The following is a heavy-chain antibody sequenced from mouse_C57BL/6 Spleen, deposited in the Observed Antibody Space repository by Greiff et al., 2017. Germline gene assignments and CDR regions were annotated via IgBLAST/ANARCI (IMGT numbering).Heavy chain of an antibody. V-gene: IGHV5-9*01. CDR2: ISGGGGNT. Sequence: EVQGVESGGGLVKPGGSLKLSCAASGFTFSSYTMSWVRQTPEKRLEWVATISGGGGNTYYPDSVKGRFTISRDNAKNTLYLQMSSLRSEDTALYYCARQGYGSMYYAMDYWGQGTSVTVSS. CDR1: GFTFSSYT. J-gene: IGHJ4*01. CDR3: ARQGYGSMYYAMDY. D-gene: IGHD1-1*01.